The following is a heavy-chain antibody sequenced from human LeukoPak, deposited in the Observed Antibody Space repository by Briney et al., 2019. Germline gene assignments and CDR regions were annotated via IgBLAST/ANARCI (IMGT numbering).Heavy chain of an antibody. CDR1: GFTFNSYG. V-gene: IGHV3-30*03. Sequence: PGRSLRLSCAASGFTFNSYGMHWVRQAPGKGLEWVALISHGGSRKYYADSVKGRFTISRDNSKNTLYLQMNSLRAEDTAVYYCARGNQYYDFWSGFNTLTTFDYWGQGTLVTVSS. D-gene: IGHD3-3*01. CDR2: ISHGGSRK. CDR3: ARGNQYYDFWSGFNTLTTFDY. J-gene: IGHJ4*02.